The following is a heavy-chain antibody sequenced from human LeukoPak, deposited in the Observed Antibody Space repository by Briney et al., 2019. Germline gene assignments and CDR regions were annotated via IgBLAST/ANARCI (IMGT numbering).Heavy chain of an antibody. D-gene: IGHD1-26*01. CDR3: ARSSRATGDAFDI. Sequence: GRSLRLSRAASGFTFSSYAMHWVRQAPGKGLEWVAVISYDGSNKYYADSVKGRFTISRDNSKNTLYLQMNSLRAEDTAVYYCARSSRATGDAFDIWGQGTMVTVSS. J-gene: IGHJ3*02. CDR2: ISYDGSNK. V-gene: IGHV3-30*01. CDR1: GFTFSSYA.